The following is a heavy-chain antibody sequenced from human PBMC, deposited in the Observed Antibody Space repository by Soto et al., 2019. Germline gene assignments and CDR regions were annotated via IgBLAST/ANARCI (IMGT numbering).Heavy chain of an antibody. V-gene: IGHV3-48*02. CDR2: ISSSSSTI. CDR3: AREGSTAMVARGYYYYGMDV. D-gene: IGHD5-18*01. Sequence: EVQLVESGGGLVQPGGSLRLSCAASGFTFSSYSMNWVRQAPGKGLEWVSYISSSSSTIYYADSVKGRFTISRDNAKNSLYLQMNSLRDEDTAVYYCAREGSTAMVARGYYYYGMDVWGQGTTVTVSS. J-gene: IGHJ6*02. CDR1: GFTFSSYS.